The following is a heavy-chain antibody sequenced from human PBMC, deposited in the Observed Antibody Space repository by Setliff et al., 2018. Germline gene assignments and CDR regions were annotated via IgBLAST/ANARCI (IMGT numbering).Heavy chain of an antibody. CDR3: ATDRAWELRAFDI. Sequence: ASVKVSCKVSGYTLTELSMHWVRQAPGKGLEWMGGFDPEDGETIYAQKFQGRVTMTGDTSTDTAYMELSSLRSEDTAVYYCATDRAWELRAFDIWGQGTMVTVSS. CDR1: GYTLTELS. J-gene: IGHJ3*02. CDR2: FDPEDGET. V-gene: IGHV1-24*01. D-gene: IGHD1-26*01.